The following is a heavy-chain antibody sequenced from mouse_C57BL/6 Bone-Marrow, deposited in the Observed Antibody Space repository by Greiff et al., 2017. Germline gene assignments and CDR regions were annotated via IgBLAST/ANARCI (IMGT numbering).Heavy chain of an antibody. Sequence: QVQLQQSGAELARPGASVKLSCKASGYTFTSYGISWVKQRTGQGLEWIGEIYPRSGNTYYNEKFKGKATLTADKSSSTAYMELRSLTSEDSAVYFCARGAGYYGFAYWGQGTLVTVSA. CDR2: IYPRSGNT. V-gene: IGHV1-81*01. CDR1: GYTFTSYG. D-gene: IGHD1-1*01. CDR3: ARGAGYYGFAY. J-gene: IGHJ3*01.